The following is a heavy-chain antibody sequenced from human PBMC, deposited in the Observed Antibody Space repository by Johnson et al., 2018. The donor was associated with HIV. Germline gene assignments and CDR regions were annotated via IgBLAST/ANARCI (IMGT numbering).Heavy chain of an antibody. J-gene: IGHJ3*02. CDR2: LYSGGST. V-gene: IGHV3-66*03. CDR3: ASILVVAAQEADAFDI. D-gene: IGHD2-15*01. Sequence: VQVVESGGGLIHPGGSLRLSCAASRFTVSSNYMSWVRQAPGRGLEWVSVLYSGGSTYTADSVQGRFTNSRYNSKNTPYLQMNSLRAEDTAGYYCASILVVAAQEADAFDIWGQGTMVTVSS. CDR1: RFTVSSNY.